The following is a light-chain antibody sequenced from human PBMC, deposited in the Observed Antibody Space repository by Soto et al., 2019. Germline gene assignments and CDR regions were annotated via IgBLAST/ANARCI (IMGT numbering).Light chain of an antibody. CDR3: HQCSDWPPIT. Sequence: EIVLTQSPATLSLSPGERATLSCRASQSVSNCLGWYQQKPGQAPRLLIYDASNRAPGIPARFSGSGSGTDFTLTISSREPEDFAVYYCHQCSDWPPITFGQGTRLEIK. CDR2: DAS. V-gene: IGKV3-11*01. CDR1: QSVSNC. J-gene: IGKJ5*01.